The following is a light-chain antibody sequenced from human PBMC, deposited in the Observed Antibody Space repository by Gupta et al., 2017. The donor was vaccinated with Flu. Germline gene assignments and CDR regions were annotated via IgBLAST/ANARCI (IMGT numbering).Light chain of an antibody. V-gene: IGLV2-11*01. CDR1: SNDVGAFDD. J-gene: IGLJ2*01. CDR2: DVN. Sequence: QSALTQPRSVSGSPGQSVAISCTGTSNDVGAFDDVSWYQQHPGQAPKLIIYDVNKRPSGVPDRFTGSKSGNTASLTISGLQPQDEADYYCNSYGASTFFGGGTRLTVL. CDR3: NSYGASTF.